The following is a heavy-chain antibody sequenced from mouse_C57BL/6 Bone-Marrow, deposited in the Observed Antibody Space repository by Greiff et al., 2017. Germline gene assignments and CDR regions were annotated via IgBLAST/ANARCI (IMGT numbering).Heavy chain of an antibody. CDR1: GYTFTIYW. Sequence: VQLQQSGAELAQPGASVTLSCKASGYTFTIYWMHWVKQRPGQGLEWIGYINPSSGYTKYNQKFKDKATLTADKSSSTAYMQLSSLTYEDSAVYYCARAYEYYFHYRGPDATLPGSS. V-gene: IGHV1-7*01. D-gene: IGHD6-5*01. CDR2: INPSSGYT. J-gene: IGHJ2*01. CDR3: ARAYEYYFHY.